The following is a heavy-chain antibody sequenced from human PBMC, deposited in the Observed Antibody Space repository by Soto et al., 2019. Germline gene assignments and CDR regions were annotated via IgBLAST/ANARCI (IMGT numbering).Heavy chain of an antibody. CDR2: IYHSGST. CDR1: EGRSSNSEG. Sequence: SVRSTVAEGRSSNSEGWGWVGQTPGKGLEWTGEIYHSGSTNYNPSLKSRVTISVDKSKNQFSLKLSSVTAADTAVYYFARADLIVSSNYVMDVRLQGTTVPV. D-gene: IGHD3-22*01. CDR3: ARADLIVSSNYVMDV. J-gene: IGHJ6*02. V-gene: IGHV4-4*02.